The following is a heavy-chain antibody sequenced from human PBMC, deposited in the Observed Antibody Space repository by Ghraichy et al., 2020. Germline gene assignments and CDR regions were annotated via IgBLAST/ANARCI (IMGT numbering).Heavy chain of an antibody. D-gene: IGHD3-10*01. Sequence: GGSLRLSCAASGFTFSNAWMSWVRQAPGKGLEWVGRIKSKTDGGTTDYAAPVKGRFTISRDDSKNTLYLQMNSLKTEDTAVYYCTTRITMVRAKRRLDYWGQGTLVTVSS. V-gene: IGHV3-15*01. CDR1: GFTFSNAW. CDR3: TTRITMVRAKRRLDY. CDR2: IKSKTDGGTT. J-gene: IGHJ4*02.